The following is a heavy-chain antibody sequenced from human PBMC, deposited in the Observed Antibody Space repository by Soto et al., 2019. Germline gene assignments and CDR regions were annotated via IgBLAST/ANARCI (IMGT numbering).Heavy chain of an antibody. Sequence: GAAGKPTCDARGYSITRSVLHSRRQAPGQGLEWMGIINPNSTSASYAQKFQGRVTMTRDTSTSTVYMELSTLRSEDTAVYYCARDRVFFSCYDYYH. D-gene: IGHD3-16*01. V-gene: IGHV1-46*01. J-gene: IGHJ6*01. CDR3: ARDRVFFSCYDYYH. CDR2: INPNSTSA. CDR1: GYSITRSV.